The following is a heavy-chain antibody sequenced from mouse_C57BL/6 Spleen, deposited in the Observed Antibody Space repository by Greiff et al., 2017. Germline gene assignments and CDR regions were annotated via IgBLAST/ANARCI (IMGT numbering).Heavy chain of an antibody. J-gene: IGHJ4*01. Sequence: DVQLQESGGDLVKPGGSLKLSCAASGFTFSSYGMSWVRQTPDKRLEWVATISRGGSYTYYPDSVKGRFTISRDNAKNTLYLQMSSLKSEDTAMYYCARHYGYNDYYAKDYWGQGTSGTVSS. CDR1: GFTFSSYG. CDR3: ARHYGYNDYYAKDY. V-gene: IGHV5-6*01. CDR2: ISRGGSYT. D-gene: IGHD2-2*01.